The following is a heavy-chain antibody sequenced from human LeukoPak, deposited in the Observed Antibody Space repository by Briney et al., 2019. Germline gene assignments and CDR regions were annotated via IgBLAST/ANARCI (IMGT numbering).Heavy chain of an antibody. CDR2: TRNKTNSDIT. CDR1: GFTFSDHY. CDR3: AKLSGSYYPDY. V-gene: IGHV3-72*01. Sequence: PGGSLGLSCAASGFTFSDHYMDWDRQAPGKGLEWVGRTRNKTNSDITQYAASVKGRFTISRDDSKNSLYLQMISLKTEDTAVYYCAKLSGSYYPDYWGQGTLVTVSS. D-gene: IGHD1-26*01. J-gene: IGHJ4*02.